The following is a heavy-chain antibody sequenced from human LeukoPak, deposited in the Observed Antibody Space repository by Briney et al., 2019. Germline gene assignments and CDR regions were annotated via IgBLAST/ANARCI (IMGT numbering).Heavy chain of an antibody. D-gene: IGHD5-18*01. CDR1: GFPLSSYA. V-gene: IGHV3-23*01. J-gene: IGHJ4*02. CDR2: ISDSGNT. Sequence: GGSLRLSCAASGFPLSSYAMSWVREAPGKGLECVSAISDSGNTYHADSVKGRFTISRDNSKNTLYLQMNSLRAEDTAVYYCARSIRGYSYVLDYWGQGTLVTVSS. CDR3: ARSIRGYSYVLDY.